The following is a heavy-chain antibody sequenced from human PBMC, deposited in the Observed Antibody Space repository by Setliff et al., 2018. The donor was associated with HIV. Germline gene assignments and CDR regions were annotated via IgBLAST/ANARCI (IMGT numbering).Heavy chain of an antibody. J-gene: IGHJ5*02. CDR1: GGSASNSRYY. D-gene: IGHD6-19*01. Sequence: TSETLSLTCTVSGGSASNSRYYWAWIRQPPGKGLEYIGSIHYNEKTYYNPSLKSRLTISVDTSKNQFSLKLTSVTAADTAVYYCARHWRGSGWSNWFDPWGQGTLVTVSS. V-gene: IGHV4-39*01. CDR3: ARHWRGSGWSNWFDP. CDR2: IHYNEKT.